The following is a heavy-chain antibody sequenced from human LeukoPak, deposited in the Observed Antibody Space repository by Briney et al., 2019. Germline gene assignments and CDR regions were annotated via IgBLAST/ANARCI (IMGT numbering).Heavy chain of an antibody. D-gene: IGHD3-22*01. V-gene: IGHV3-33*01. J-gene: IGHJ4*02. Sequence: GGSLRLSCAASGFTFSSYGMHWVRQAPGKGLEWVAVIWYDGSNKYYADSVKGRFTISRDNSKNMLYLQMNSPRAEDTAVYYCARDGFHYDSSGYSVDYWGQGTLVTVSS. CDR3: ARDGFHYDSSGYSVDY. CDR1: GFTFSSYG. CDR2: IWYDGSNK.